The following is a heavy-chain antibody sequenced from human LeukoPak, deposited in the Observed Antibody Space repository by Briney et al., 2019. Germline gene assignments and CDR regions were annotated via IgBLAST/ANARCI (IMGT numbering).Heavy chain of an antibody. Sequence: SKTLSLTCTVSGGSINSYYWSWIRQPPGKGLEWIGYIYYSGSTNYNPSLKSRVTISVDTSKNQFSLKLSSVTAADTAVYYCARDHPGSSGWDNWFDPWGQGTLVTVSS. J-gene: IGHJ5*02. CDR2: IYYSGST. CDR1: GGSINSYY. V-gene: IGHV4-59*01. CDR3: ARDHPGSSGWDNWFDP. D-gene: IGHD6-19*01.